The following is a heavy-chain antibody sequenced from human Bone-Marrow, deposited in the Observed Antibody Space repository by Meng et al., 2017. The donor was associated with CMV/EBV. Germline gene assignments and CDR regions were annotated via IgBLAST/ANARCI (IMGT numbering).Heavy chain of an antibody. V-gene: IGHV1-18*01. CDR2: ISAYNGNT. D-gene: IGHD3-3*01. J-gene: IGHJ4*02. CDR1: GYTFTSYG. Sequence: ASVKVSCKASGYTFTSYGISWVRQAPGQGLEWMGWISAYNGNTNYAQKLQGRVTMTTDTSTSTAYMELRSLRSDDTAVYYCARLSTGVFGVVITHFDYWGQGTLVTVLL. CDR3: ARLSTGVFGVVITHFDY.